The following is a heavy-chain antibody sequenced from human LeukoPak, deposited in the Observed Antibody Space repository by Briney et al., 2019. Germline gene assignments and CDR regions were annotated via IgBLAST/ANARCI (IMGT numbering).Heavy chain of an antibody. CDR3: ARDNRDDYYDSSGFFGAFDI. Sequence: SETLSLTCTVSGGSISSGGYYWNWIRQHPGKGLEGIGYIYYSGSTYYNPSLRSRLTISVDTSKNQFSLKLSSVTAADTAVYYCARDNRDDYYDSSGFFGAFDIWGQGTMVTASS. CDR2: IYYSGST. CDR1: GGSISSGGYY. J-gene: IGHJ3*02. V-gene: IGHV4-31*03. D-gene: IGHD3-22*01.